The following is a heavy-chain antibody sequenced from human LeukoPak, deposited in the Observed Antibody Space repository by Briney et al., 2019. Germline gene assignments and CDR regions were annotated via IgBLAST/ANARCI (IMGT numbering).Heavy chain of an antibody. Sequence: ASVKVSCKASGYTFTSYDINWVRQATGQGLEWMGWMNPNSGNTGYAQKFQGRVTITRSTSISTAYMELSSLRSEDTAVYYCARGVSSAGATFDYWGQGTLVTVSS. V-gene: IGHV1-8*03. D-gene: IGHD1-14*01. J-gene: IGHJ4*02. CDR1: GYTFTSYD. CDR3: ARGVSSAGATFDY. CDR2: MNPNSGNT.